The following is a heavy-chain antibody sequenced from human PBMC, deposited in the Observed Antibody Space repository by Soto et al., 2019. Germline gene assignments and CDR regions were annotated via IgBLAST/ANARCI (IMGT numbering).Heavy chain of an antibody. CDR3: ARHVLWQHIDTPWASDY. V-gene: IGHV4-39*01. CDR1: GDSISISTYD. J-gene: IGHJ4*02. CDR2: IFNSGSA. D-gene: IGHD6-13*01. Sequence: PSETLSLTCTVSGDSISISTYDWGWIRQPPGKGLEWIGSIFNSGSAYYNPSLKSRVTISVDTSKNHFSLTLTSVTATDTAVYYCARHVLWQHIDTPWASDYWGQGTLVTVS.